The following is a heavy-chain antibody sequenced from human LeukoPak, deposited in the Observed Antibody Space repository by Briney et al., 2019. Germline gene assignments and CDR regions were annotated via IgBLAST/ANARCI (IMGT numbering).Heavy chain of an antibody. CDR1: GASISADY. D-gene: IGHD1-26*01. CDR3: ARRAPSAFVDS. V-gene: IGHV4-59*08. CDR2: IYYSGST. J-gene: IGHJ4*02. Sequence: PSETLSLTCAVSGASISADYWIWIRQPPGKGLEWIGYIYYSGSTNYNPSLKSRVTISVDTSKNQLSLGLSSVTAADTAMYYCARRAPSAFVDSWGQGTLVTVSS.